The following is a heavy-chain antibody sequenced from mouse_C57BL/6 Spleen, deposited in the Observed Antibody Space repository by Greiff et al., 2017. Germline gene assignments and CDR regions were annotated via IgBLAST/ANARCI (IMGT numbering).Heavy chain of an antibody. CDR3: ARTGGSSFHYYAMDY. CDR2: INPSTGGT. J-gene: IGHJ4*01. Sequence: VQLKESGPELVKPGASVKISCKASGYSFTGYYMNWVKQSPEKSLEWIGEINPSTGGTTYNQKFKAKATLTVDKSSSTAYMQLKSLTSEDSAVYDCARTGGSSFHYYAMDYWGQGTSVTVSS. V-gene: IGHV1-42*01. CDR1: GYSFTGYY. D-gene: IGHD1-1*01.